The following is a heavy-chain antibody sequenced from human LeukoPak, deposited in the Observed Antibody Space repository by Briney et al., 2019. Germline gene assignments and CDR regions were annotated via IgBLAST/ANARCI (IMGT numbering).Heavy chain of an antibody. CDR2: INRRGST. V-gene: IGHV4-34*01. D-gene: IGHD1-14*01. J-gene: IGHJ4*02. CDR1: GGSFSGYY. Sequence: PSETLSLTCAVYGGSFSGYYWSWIRQPPGKGLEWIGEINRRGSTNYNPSLKSRVTISVDTSKNQFSLKLNSVTAADTAVYYGARGDLTGGFDYWGKGTWVT. CDR3: ARGDLTGGFDY.